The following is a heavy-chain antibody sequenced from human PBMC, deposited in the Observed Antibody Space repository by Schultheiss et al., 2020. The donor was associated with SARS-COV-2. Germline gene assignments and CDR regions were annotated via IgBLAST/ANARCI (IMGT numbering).Heavy chain of an antibody. Sequence: GGSLRLSCAASGFTFSSYSMNWVRQAPGKGLEWVSSISSSSSYIYYADSVKGRFTISRDNAKNSLYLQMNSLRAEDTAVYYCAKDPIWGSSSFDYWGQGTLVTVSS. CDR2: ISSSSSYI. CDR1: GFTFSSYS. J-gene: IGHJ4*02. D-gene: IGHD6-13*01. CDR3: AKDPIWGSSSFDY. V-gene: IGHV3-21*04.